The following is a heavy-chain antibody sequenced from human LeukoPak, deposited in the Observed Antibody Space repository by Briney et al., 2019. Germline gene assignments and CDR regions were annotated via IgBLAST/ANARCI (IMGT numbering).Heavy chain of an antibody. D-gene: IGHD5-12*01. V-gene: IGHV4-61*02. CDR3: ARARGDRGYAFDI. J-gene: IGHJ3*02. Sequence: SQTLSLTCTVSGGSISSGSYYWSWIRQPAGTGLEWIGRIYTSGSTNYNPSLKSRVTISVDTSKNQFSLKLSSVTAADTAVYYCARARGDRGYAFDIWGQGTMVTVSS. CDR1: GGSISSGSYY. CDR2: IYTSGST.